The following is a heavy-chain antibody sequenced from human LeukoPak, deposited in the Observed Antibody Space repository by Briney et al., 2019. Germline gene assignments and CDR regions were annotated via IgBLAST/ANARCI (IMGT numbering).Heavy chain of an antibody. CDR2: INPDSGDT. CDR1: GYTFSGYY. Sequence: GASVKVSCNVSGYTFSGYYMHWVRQAPGQGLEWMGWINPDSGDTKYAQKFQGRVTMTRDTSINTAFMELSSLIFDDTAVYYCARDQGSSGWSDFDYWGQGTLVTVSS. D-gene: IGHD6-19*01. J-gene: IGHJ4*02. V-gene: IGHV1-2*02. CDR3: ARDQGSSGWSDFDY.